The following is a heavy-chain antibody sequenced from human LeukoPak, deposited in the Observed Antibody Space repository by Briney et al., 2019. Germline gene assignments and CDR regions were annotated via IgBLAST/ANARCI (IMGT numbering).Heavy chain of an antibody. D-gene: IGHD3-9*01. Sequence: ASVKVSCKASGYTFTGYHMHWVRQAPGQGLEWMGRINPNSGDTNYAQKFQGRVTMTRDTSISTAYMELSRLRSDDTAVYYCASWDTYYDILTGHSGVYWGQGTLVTVSS. J-gene: IGHJ4*02. CDR2: INPNSGDT. CDR1: GYTFTGYH. CDR3: ASWDTYYDILTGHSGVY. V-gene: IGHV1-2*06.